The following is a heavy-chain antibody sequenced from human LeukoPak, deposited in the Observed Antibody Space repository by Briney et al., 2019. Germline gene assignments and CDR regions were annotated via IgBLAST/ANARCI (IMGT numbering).Heavy chain of an antibody. V-gene: IGHV3-23*01. CDR1: GFTFSSYA. CDR3: AEVVGSLVFYLDY. D-gene: IGHD2-21*01. Sequence: GGSLRLSCAASGFTFSSYAMSWVRQAPGKGLEWVSAISGSGGSTYYADSVKGRFTISRDNSKNTLYLQMNSLRAEDTAVYYCAEVVGSLVFYLDYWGQGTLVTVSS. J-gene: IGHJ4*02. CDR2: ISGSGGST.